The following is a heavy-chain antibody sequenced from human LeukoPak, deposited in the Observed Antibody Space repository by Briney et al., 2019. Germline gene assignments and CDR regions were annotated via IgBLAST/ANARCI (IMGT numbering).Heavy chain of an antibody. CDR1: GGTFSSYA. V-gene: IGHV1-69*13. D-gene: IGHD4-11*01. CDR2: IIPIFGTA. CDR3: ARARTVTTTWFDP. J-gene: IGHJ5*02. Sequence: SVKVSCKASGGTFSSYAISWVRQAPGQGLEWMGGIIPIFGTANYAQKFQGRVTITADESTSTAYMELSSLRSEVTAVYYCARARTVTTTWFDPWGQGTLVTVSS.